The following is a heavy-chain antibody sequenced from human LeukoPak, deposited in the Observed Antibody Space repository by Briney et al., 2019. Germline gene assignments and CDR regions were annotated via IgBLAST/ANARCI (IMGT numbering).Heavy chain of an antibody. CDR3: ARAPGEGWFDP. CDR2: IKQDGSEK. J-gene: IGHJ5*02. V-gene: IGHV3-7*01. D-gene: IGHD4-17*01. Sequence: PGGSLRLSCAASGFTFSSYWMSWVRQAPGKGLEGVASIKQDGSEKYYVDSVKGRFTISRDNAKNSLYLQMNSLRAEDTALYHCARAPGEGWFDPWGQGTLVTVSS. CDR1: GFTFSSYW.